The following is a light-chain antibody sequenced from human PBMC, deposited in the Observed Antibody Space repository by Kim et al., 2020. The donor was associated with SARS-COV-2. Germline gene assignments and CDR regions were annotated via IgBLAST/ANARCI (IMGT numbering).Light chain of an antibody. V-gene: IGLV3-19*01. CDR3: NSRDSSGNHLGV. J-gene: IGLJ1*01. CDR1: SLRSYY. Sequence: SSELTQDPAVSVALGQTVRITCQGDSLRSYYASWYQQKPGQAPVLVIYGKNNRPSGIPDRFSGSSSGNTAPLTITGAQAEDEADYYCNSRDSSGNHLGVFGTGNKVTVL. CDR2: GKN.